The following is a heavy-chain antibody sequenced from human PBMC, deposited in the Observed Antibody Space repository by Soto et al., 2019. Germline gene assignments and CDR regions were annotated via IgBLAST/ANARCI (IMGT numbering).Heavy chain of an antibody. CDR2: MFYSGLT. V-gene: IGHV4-39*01. CDR3: APLSVSLSGPYGIHV. J-gene: IGHJ6*02. Sequence: PSGTLSLTCSVSGYSVTSSDYYWAWIRQPPGKGLEWIGSMFYSGLTYYNPSLKSRVTLSVDTSKNQFSVRLNSVTAADTAVYYCAPLSVSLSGPYGIHVWAQGTTVTSP. D-gene: IGHD2-15*01. CDR1: GYSVTSSDYY.